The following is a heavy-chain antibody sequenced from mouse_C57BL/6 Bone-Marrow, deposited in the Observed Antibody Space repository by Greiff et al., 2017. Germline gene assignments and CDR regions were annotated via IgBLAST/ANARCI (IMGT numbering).Heavy chain of an antibody. V-gene: IGHV1-80*01. J-gene: IGHJ4*01. Sequence: LVESGAELVKPGASVKISCKASGYAFSSYWMNWVKQRPGKGLEWIGQIYPGDGDTNYNGKFKGKATLTADKSSSTAYMQLSSLTSEDSAVYFCARDDYDVRDYWGQGTSVTVSS. CDR1: GYAFSSYW. CDR3: ARDDYDVRDY. D-gene: IGHD2-4*01. CDR2: IYPGDGDT.